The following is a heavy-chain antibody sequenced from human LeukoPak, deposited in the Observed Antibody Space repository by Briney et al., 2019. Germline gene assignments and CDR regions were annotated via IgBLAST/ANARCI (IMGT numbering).Heavy chain of an antibody. J-gene: IGHJ3*02. CDR2: ITGSSTYI. CDR3: ARDDNWGYAFDI. CDR1: GFTFSTYN. Sequence: PGGSLRLSCAASGFTFSTYNMNWVRQAPGKGLEWVSSITGSSTYIYYADSVKGRFTISRDNAKNSLYLQMNSLRAEDTAVYYCARDDNWGYAFDIWGQGTMVTVSS. D-gene: IGHD7-27*01. V-gene: IGHV3-21*01.